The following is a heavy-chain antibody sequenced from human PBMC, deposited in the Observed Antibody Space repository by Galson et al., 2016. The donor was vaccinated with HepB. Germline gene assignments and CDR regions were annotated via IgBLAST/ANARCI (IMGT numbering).Heavy chain of an antibody. Sequence: WMGGVIPMFGAAYNPQKFQGRVTISAEESTSTAYLELRSLRSGDTAVYFCARQNTNYWYMDVWGSGTTVTVSS. J-gene: IGHJ6*03. V-gene: IGHV1-69*01. CDR3: ARQNTNYWYMDV. D-gene: IGHD3-3*01. CDR2: VIPMFGAA.